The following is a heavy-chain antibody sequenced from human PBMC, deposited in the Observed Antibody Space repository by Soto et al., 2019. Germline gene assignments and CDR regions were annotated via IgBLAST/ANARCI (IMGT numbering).Heavy chain of an antibody. CDR3: ARCASSCSLGF. Sequence: FQMLSLTCTVADVSIRSGDYYWSWIRQPPGKGLEWIGYIYYSGSTYYNPSLMSRVTISVDTSKNQFSLKLSSVTAADTAVYYCARCASSCSLGFWGQGTLVTVSS. V-gene: IGHV4-30-4*01. CDR2: IYYSGST. J-gene: IGHJ4*02. D-gene: IGHD2-15*01. CDR1: DVSIRSGDYY.